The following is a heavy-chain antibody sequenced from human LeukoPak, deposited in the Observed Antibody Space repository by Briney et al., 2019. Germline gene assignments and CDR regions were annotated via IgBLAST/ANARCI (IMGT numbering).Heavy chain of an antibody. CDR2: IIPILGIA. CDR3: ARKSVLYSSGWYYFDY. D-gene: IGHD6-19*01. CDR1: GYTFTGYY. J-gene: IGHJ4*02. Sequence: ASVKVSCKASGYTFTGYYMHWVRQAPGQGLEWMGRIIPILGIANYAQKFQGRVTITADKSTSTAYMELSSLRSEDTAVYYCARKSVLYSSGWYYFDYWGQGTLVTVSS. V-gene: IGHV1-69*02.